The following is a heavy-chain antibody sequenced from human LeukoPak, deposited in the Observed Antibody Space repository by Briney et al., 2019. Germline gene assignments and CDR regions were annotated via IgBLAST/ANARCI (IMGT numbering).Heavy chain of an antibody. Sequence: GGSLRLSCVASGFASSRYGMHWVHQAPGKGLEWVAVIWDDGSNQKYADSVKDRFTISRDNSKNTLYLQMNSLRAEDTAVYYCARGRGSSWYFDYWGQGTLVTVSS. D-gene: IGHD6-13*01. CDR3: ARGRGSSWYFDY. J-gene: IGHJ4*02. CDR1: GFASSRYG. CDR2: IWDDGSNQ. V-gene: IGHV3-33*01.